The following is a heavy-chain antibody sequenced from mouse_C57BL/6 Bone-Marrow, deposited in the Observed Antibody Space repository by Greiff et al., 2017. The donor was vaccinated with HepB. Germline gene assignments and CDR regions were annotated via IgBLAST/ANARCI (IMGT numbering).Heavy chain of an antibody. J-gene: IGHJ3*01. Sequence: VKLVESGAELVKPGASVKISCKASGYAFSSYWMNWVKQRPGKGLEWIGQIYPGDGDTNYNGKFKGKATLTADKSSSTAYMQLSSLTSEDSAVYFCARRGGTAQATYWFAYWGQGTLVTVSA. V-gene: IGHV1-80*01. CDR1: GYAFSSYW. D-gene: IGHD3-2*02. CDR2: IYPGDGDT. CDR3: ARRGGTAQATYWFAY.